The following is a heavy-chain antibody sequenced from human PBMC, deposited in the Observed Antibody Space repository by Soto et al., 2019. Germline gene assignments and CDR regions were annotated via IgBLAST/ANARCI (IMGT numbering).Heavy chain of an antibody. J-gene: IGHJ5*02. V-gene: IGHV4-34*01. CDR2: INHSGST. Sequence: SETLSLTCAVYGGSFSGYYWSWIRQPPGKGLEWIGEINHSGSTNYNPSLKSRVTISVDTSKNQFSLKLSSVTAADTAVYYCARGKKSRGIFGVQWWFEPWGQGTLVTVSS. CDR1: GGSFSGYY. D-gene: IGHD3-3*01. CDR3: ARGKKSRGIFGVQWWFEP.